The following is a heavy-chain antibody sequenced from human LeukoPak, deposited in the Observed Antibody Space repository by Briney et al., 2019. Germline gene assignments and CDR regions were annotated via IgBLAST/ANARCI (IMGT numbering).Heavy chain of an antibody. CDR1: GLAFSSYY. V-gene: IGHV3-30*03. CDR3: ARGGGAHYYADYFFY. Sequence: GGSLRPSCAGSGLAFSSYYIHWVRQAPDKGLEWVAVMSYDGTNENYADSVQGRFTISRDNSKNTLYLQMNSLRAEDTAMYYCARGGGAHYYADYFFYCGQGTLVTVSS. J-gene: IGHJ4*02. D-gene: IGHD1-26*01. CDR2: MSYDGTNE.